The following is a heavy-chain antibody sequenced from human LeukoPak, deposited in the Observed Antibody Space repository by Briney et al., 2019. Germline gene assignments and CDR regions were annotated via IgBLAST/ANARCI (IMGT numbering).Heavy chain of an antibody. CDR2: LGVNGISA. CDR1: GFTFSTSA. CDR3: VKGQEVVYTPTFDF. V-gene: IGHV3-64D*09. J-gene: IGHJ4*02. D-gene: IGHD2-8*02. Sequence: GGSLRLSCSASGFTFSTSAMHWARQAPGKGLEYVSSLGVNGISAYYADSVRGRFTISRDNSKGTLFLQMSSLRAEDTAVYYCVKGQEVVYTPTFDFWGQGTLVTVSS.